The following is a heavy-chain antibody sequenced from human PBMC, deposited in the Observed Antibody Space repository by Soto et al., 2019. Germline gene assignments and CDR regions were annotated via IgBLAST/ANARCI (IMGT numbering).Heavy chain of an antibody. V-gene: IGHV1-69*13. J-gene: IGHJ4*02. Sequence: AASVKVSCKASGGTFSSYAISWVRQAPGQGLEWMGGIIPIFGTANYAQKFQGRVTITADESTSTAYMELSSLRSEDTAVYYCARPSYKNRDGYELDYWGQGTLVTVSS. CDR2: IIPIFGTA. D-gene: IGHD5-12*01. CDR1: GGTFSSYA. CDR3: ARPSYKNRDGYELDY.